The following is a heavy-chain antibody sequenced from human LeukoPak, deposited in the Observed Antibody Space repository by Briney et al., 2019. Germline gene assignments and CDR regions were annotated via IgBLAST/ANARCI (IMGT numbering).Heavy chain of an antibody. J-gene: IGHJ4*02. D-gene: IGHD4-17*01. CDR3: AKERGYGDSSFDY. CDR2: ISWNSGSI. CDR1: GFTFDDYA. V-gene: IGHV3-9*03. Sequence: GGSLRLSCAASGFTFDDYAMQWVRQAPGKGLEWVSGISWNSGSIGYADSVKGRFTISRDNAKNSLYLQMNSLRAEDMALYYCAKERGYGDSSFDYWGQGTLVTVSS.